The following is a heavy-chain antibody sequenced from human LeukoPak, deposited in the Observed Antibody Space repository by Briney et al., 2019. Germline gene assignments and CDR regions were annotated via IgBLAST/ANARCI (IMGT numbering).Heavy chain of an antibody. Sequence: TGGSQRLSCAASGFTFSSYEMNWVRQAPGKGLEWVSSISGSSRHKYYADSVKGRFTISRDNAKNSLYLQMNSLRAEDTAVYYCARTANFAAGYYIDYWGQGTLVTVSS. CDR3: ARTANFAAGYYIDY. V-gene: IGHV3-21*01. CDR1: GFTFSSYE. J-gene: IGHJ4*02. CDR2: ISGSSRHK. D-gene: IGHD6-13*01.